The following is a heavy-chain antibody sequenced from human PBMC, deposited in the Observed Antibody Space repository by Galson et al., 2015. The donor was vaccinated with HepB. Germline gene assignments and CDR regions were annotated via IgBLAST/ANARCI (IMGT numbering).Heavy chain of an antibody. D-gene: IGHD3-22*01. CDR3: ARSSYDLYDSSGYYRFPFDY. V-gene: IGHV1-69*13. CDR2: IIPIFGTA. J-gene: IGHJ4*02. Sequence: SVKVSCKASGGTFSSYAISWVRQAPGQGLEWMGGIIPIFGTANYAQKFQGRVTITADESTSTAYMELSSLRSEDTAVYYCARSSYDLYDSSGYYRFPFDYWGQGTLVTVSS. CDR1: GGTFSSYA.